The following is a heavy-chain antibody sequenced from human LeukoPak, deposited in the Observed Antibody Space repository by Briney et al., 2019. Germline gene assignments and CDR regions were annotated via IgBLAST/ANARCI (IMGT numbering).Heavy chain of an antibody. CDR1: GFTFSSYS. J-gene: IGHJ4*02. CDR2: ISSSSSYI. CDR3: ATGGSWNDGDFDY. Sequence: GGSLRLSCAASGFTFSSYSMNWVRQAPGKGLEWVSSISSSSSYIYYADSVKGRFTISRDNAKNSLYLQMNSLRAEDTAVYYCATGGSWNDGDFDYWGQGTLVTVSS. D-gene: IGHD1-1*01. V-gene: IGHV3-21*01.